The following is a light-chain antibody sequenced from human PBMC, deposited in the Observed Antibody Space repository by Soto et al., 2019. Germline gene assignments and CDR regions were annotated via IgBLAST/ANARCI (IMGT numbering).Light chain of an antibody. CDR2: EVN. J-gene: IGLJ1*01. CDR1: SSDVGGYNY. Sequence: QCALTQPPSAYGSPGQSVAISCTGTSSDVGGYNYVSWYQQHPGKAPKLMIYEVNKRPSGVPDRFSGSKSGNTASLTVSGLQAEDEADYYCSSYAGSSNVFGTGTKVTV. CDR3: SSYAGSSNV. V-gene: IGLV2-8*01.